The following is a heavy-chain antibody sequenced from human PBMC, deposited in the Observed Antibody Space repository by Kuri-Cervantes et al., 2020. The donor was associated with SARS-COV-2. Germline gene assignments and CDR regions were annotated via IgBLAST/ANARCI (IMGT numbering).Heavy chain of an antibody. D-gene: IGHD6-19*01. CDR2: IATAGDP. V-gene: IGHV3-13*05. CDR1: GFTFSSHD. Sequence: GESLKISCVASGFTFSSHDMHWVRQPTGKGLEWVSGIATAGDPYFAASVTGRFTISRENAKNSLYLQMDSLRIEDTAEYFCARDPWRADISGWKRPFDYWGQGTLVTVSS. CDR3: ARDPWRADISGWKRPFDY. J-gene: IGHJ4*02.